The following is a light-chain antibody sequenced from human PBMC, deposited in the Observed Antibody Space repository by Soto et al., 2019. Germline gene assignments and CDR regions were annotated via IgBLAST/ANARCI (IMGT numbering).Light chain of an antibody. J-gene: IGKJ1*01. Sequence: DIQMTQSPSSLSASVGDRVTITCRASQSISTYLNWYQQKPGKAPKLLISASSSLQSGVPSRFSGSGSGTDFTLTIRGLEPEDVAVYFCQQTYSTPPWTCGQGTKVDMK. CDR3: QQTYSTPPWT. CDR2: ASS. CDR1: QSISTY. V-gene: IGKV1-39*01.